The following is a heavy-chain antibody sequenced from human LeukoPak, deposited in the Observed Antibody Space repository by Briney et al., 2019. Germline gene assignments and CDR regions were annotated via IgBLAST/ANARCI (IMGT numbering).Heavy chain of an antibody. CDR1: GGSISSGGYY. CDR2: IYHSGST. Sequence: SQTLSLTCTVSGGSISSGGYYWSWIRQPPGKGLEWIGYIYHSGSTYYNPSLKSRVTISVDRSKNQFSLKLSSVTAADTAVYYCARAPDDSNFDYWGQGTLVTVSS. J-gene: IGHJ4*02. D-gene: IGHD1-14*01. CDR3: ARAPDDSNFDY. V-gene: IGHV4-30-2*01.